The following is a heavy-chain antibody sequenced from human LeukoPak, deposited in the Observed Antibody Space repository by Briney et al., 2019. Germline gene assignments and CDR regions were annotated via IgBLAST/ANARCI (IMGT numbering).Heavy chain of an antibody. Sequence: GGSVRLSCAASGFTVSSNYMSWVRQAPGKGLEWVSIIYSAGSTYYADSVRGRFTISRDSSKNTVCLQMNSLRAEDTAVYYCASGGMGARKYYSDPFHYWGQGTLGTVSS. J-gene: IGHJ4*02. CDR3: ASGGMGARKYYSDPFHY. CDR1: GFTVSSNY. V-gene: IGHV3-53*01. CDR2: IYSAGST. D-gene: IGHD3-10*01.